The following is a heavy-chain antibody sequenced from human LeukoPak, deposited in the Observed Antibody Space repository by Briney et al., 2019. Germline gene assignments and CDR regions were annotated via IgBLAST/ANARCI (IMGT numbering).Heavy chain of an antibody. J-gene: IGHJ4*02. Sequence: SETLPLTCAVYGGSFSGYYWSWIRQPPGKGLEWIGEINHSGSTNYNPSLKSRVTISVDTSKNQFSLKLSSVTAADTAVYYRARGPVALDYWGQGTLVTVSS. CDR3: ARGPVALDY. D-gene: IGHD6-19*01. CDR2: INHSGST. CDR1: GGSFSGYY. V-gene: IGHV4-34*01.